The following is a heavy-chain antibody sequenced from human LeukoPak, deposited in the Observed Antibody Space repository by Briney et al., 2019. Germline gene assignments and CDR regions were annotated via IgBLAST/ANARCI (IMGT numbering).Heavy chain of an antibody. CDR2: IIPIFGTA. J-gene: IGHJ4*02. CDR1: GGTFSSYA. D-gene: IGHD3-10*01. V-gene: IGHV1-69*05. CDR3: ARTYGSGSYYNDDY. Sequence: ASVKVSCKASGGTFSSYAISWVRQAPGQGLEWMGGIIPIFGTANYAQKFQGRVTITTDESTSTAYMELSSLRSEDTAVYYCARTYGSGSYYNDDYWGQGTLVTVSS.